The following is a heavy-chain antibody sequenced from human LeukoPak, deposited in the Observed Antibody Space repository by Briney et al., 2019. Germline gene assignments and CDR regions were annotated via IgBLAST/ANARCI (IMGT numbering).Heavy chain of an antibody. D-gene: IGHD3-9*01. CDR2: IIPIFGTA. J-gene: IGHJ4*02. CDR3: ARSRNPLRYFDWLLTFDY. V-gene: IGHV1-69*05. CDR1: GGTFSSYA. Sequence: GASVKVSCKASGGTFSSYAISWVRQAPGQGLEWMGGIIPIFGTANYAQKFQGRVTITTDESTSTAYMEPSSLRSEDTAVYYCARSRNPLRYFDWLLTFDYWGQGTLVTVSS.